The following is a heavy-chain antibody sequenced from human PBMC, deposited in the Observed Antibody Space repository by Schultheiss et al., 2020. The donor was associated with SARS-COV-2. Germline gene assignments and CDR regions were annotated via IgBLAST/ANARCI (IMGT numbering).Heavy chain of an antibody. Sequence: SETLSLTCTVSGDSIDSYYWSWIRRSPGKGLEWIGDIHHSGTTNYNPSLRGRVTISVDPSKNQFSLKLSSVTAADTAVYYCARDAKLGYWGQGTLVTVSS. D-gene: IGHD4/OR15-4a*01. J-gene: IGHJ4*02. V-gene: IGHV4-4*08. CDR1: GDSIDSYY. CDR2: IHHSGTT. CDR3: ARDAKLGY.